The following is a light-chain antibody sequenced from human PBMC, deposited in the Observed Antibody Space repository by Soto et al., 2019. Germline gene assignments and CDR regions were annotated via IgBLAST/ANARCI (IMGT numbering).Light chain of an antibody. CDR2: EVT. V-gene: IGLV2-14*01. J-gene: IGLJ1*01. Sequence: QSALTQPASVSGSPGQSITISCTGTRSDVGANHYASWYQQYPGEAPKVIIYEVTNRPSGVSNRFSGSKSDHTASLTISGLQAEDEADYYCTSHTCGGSLDVFGTGTKVTVL. CDR3: TSHTCGGSLDV. CDR1: RSDVGANHY.